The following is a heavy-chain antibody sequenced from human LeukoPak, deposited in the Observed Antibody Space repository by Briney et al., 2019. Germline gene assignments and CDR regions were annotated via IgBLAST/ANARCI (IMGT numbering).Heavy chain of an antibody. Sequence: KPSETLSLTCAVSGGSISSSNWWSWVRQPPGKGLEWIGEIYHSGSTNYNPSLKSRVTISVDKSKNQFSLKLSSVTAADTAVYYCARRLVVVVPAAIGFDPWGQGTLVTVSS. V-gene: IGHV4-4*02. CDR2: IYHSGST. J-gene: IGHJ5*02. CDR3: ARRLVVVVPAAIGFDP. D-gene: IGHD2-2*01. CDR1: GGSISSSNW.